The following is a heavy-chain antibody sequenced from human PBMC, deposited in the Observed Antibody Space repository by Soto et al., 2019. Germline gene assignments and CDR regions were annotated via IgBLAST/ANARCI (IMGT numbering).Heavy chain of an antibody. CDR2: IYWDDDK. V-gene: IGHV2-5*02. J-gene: IGHJ4*02. CDR1: GFSLSTSGVG. CDR3: AHRPSYRSGGSCYSGFDY. Sequence: QITLKESGPTLVKPTQTLTLTCTFSGFSLSTSGVGVGWVRQPPGKALEWLALIYWDDDKRYSPSLKSRLTITKDTSKNQVVLTMTNMDPVDTATYYCAHRPSYRSGGSCYSGFDYWGQGTLVTVSS. D-gene: IGHD2-15*01.